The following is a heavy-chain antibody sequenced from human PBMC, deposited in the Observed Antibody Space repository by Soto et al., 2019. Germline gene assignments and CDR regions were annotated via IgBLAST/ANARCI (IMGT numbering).Heavy chain of an antibody. CDR3: ATDGSSTANWLDP. J-gene: IGHJ5*02. D-gene: IGHD2-2*01. V-gene: IGHV4-30-4*01. CDR1: GDSISTVDYF. Sequence: SETLSLTCSVPGDSISTVDYFWAWILQTPGQGLEWIGYIYYTGVTYYNPSLGSRVNISVDTSKNQFSLELTSVTAADTAVYYCATDGSSTANWLDPWGQGLLVTVSS. CDR2: IYYTGVT.